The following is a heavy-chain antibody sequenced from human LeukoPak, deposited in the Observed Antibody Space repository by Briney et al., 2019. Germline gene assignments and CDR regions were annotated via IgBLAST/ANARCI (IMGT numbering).Heavy chain of an antibody. V-gene: IGHV3-48*03. D-gene: IGHD5-12*01. CDR1: TFTFSNYE. Sequence: GGSLRLSCAASTFTFSNYEMNWVRQAPGKGLEWISYISRSGSTIYYADSVKGRFTISRDNARNSLYLQMNSLRAEDTAVYYCASGYDLPYWGQGTLVTVSS. CDR2: ISRSGSTI. J-gene: IGHJ4*02. CDR3: ASGYDLPY.